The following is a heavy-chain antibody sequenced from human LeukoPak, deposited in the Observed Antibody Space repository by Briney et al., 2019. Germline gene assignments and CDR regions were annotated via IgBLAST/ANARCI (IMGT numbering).Heavy chain of an antibody. J-gene: IGHJ6*02. Sequence: GGSLRLSCAASGFTFSTYSMSWVRQAPGKGLEWVANIKQDGSEKYYVDSVKGRFTISRDNAKNSLYLQMNSLRAEDTAVYYCARDRVGGGVVTKYYYYYYGMDVWGQGTTVTVSS. V-gene: IGHV3-7*01. CDR3: ARDRVGGGVVTKYYYYYYGMDV. D-gene: IGHD2-21*02. CDR2: IKQDGSEK. CDR1: GFTFSTYS.